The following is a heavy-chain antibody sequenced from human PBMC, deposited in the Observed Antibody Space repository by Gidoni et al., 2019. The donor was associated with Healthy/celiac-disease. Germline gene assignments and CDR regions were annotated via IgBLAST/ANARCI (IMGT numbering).Heavy chain of an antibody. Sequence: EVQLVESGGGLVKPGGSLRLSCAASGFTFSSYSMNWVRQAPGKGLEWVSSISSSSSYIYYADSVKGRFTISRDNAKNSLYLQMNSLRAEDTAVYYCARDGSPLWFGGKSWGQGTLVTVSS. CDR2: ISSSSSYI. V-gene: IGHV3-21*01. CDR1: GFTFSSYS. D-gene: IGHD3-10*01. J-gene: IGHJ5*02. CDR3: ARDGSPLWFGGKS.